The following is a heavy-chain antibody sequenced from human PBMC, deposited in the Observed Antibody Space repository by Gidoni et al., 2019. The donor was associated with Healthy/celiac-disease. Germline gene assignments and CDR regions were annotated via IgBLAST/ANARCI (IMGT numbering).Heavy chain of an antibody. CDR2: ISSISIYI. Sequence: EVQLVESGGGLVKPGGSLRLSCAASGFPFSSSSMNWVRQAPGKGLDWVSSISSISIYIYYADSVKGRFTISRDNAKNSLYLQMNSLRAEDTAVYYCARDQAGHCSSTSCYNDYYYYMDVWGKGTTVTVSS. D-gene: IGHD2-2*02. J-gene: IGHJ6*03. CDR3: ARDQAGHCSSTSCYNDYYYYMDV. V-gene: IGHV3-21*01. CDR1: GFPFSSSS.